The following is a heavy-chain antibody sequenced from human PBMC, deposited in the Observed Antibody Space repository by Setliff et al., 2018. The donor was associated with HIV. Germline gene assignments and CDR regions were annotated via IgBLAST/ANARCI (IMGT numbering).Heavy chain of an antibody. CDR1: GGSISSNSYY. CDR2: IYTNGRT. Sequence: PSETLSLTCTVSGGSISSNSYYWSWIRQPAGKGLEWIGHIYTNGRTNYNPPLKSRVTISVDPSKNQFSLKLSSVTATDTAMYYCASANWNYWGYWFDPWGQGTLVTVSS. CDR3: ASANWNYWGYWFDP. J-gene: IGHJ5*02. D-gene: IGHD1-7*01. V-gene: IGHV4-61*09.